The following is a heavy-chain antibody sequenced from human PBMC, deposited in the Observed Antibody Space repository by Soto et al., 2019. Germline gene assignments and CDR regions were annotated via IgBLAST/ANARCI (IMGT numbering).Heavy chain of an antibody. V-gene: IGHV3-9*01. CDR2: ISWNSGSI. CDR3: TKGDYYDSSGYLDY. Sequence: GGSLRLSCAASGFTFDDYAMHWVRQAPGKGLEWVSGISWNSGSIGYADSVKGRFTISRDNAKNSLYLQMNSLRAEDTALYYCTKGDYYDSSGYLDYWGQGTLVTVSS. J-gene: IGHJ4*02. D-gene: IGHD3-22*01. CDR1: GFTFDDYA.